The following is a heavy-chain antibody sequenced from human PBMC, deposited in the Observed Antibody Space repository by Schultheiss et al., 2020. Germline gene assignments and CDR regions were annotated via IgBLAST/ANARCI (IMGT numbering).Heavy chain of an antibody. J-gene: IGHJ4*02. V-gene: IGHV3-33*01. Sequence: GGSLRLSCAASGFTFSSYGMHWVRQAPGKGLEWVAVIWYDGSNKYYADSVKGRFTISRDNSKNTLYLQMNSLRAEDTAVYYCAREGDLDYYGSGSYYRERVFDYWGQRTLGTV. D-gene: IGHD3-10*01. CDR1: GFTFSSYG. CDR3: AREGDLDYYGSGSYYRERVFDY. CDR2: IWYDGSNK.